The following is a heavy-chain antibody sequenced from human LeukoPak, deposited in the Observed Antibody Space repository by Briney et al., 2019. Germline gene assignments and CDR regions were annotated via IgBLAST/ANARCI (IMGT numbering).Heavy chain of an antibody. CDR2: IYTTGST. CDR3: SMMSGTRVLDC. V-gene: IGHV4-61*02. CDR1: GGSVNSGSYF. Sequence: SETLSLTCTVSGGSVNSGSYFWNWIRQPAGKGLEWIGRIYTTGSTDYNASLKSRVTMSLDTSKNLFSLNLRSVTAADTAVYYCSMMSGTRVLDCWGQGTLVTVSS. D-gene: IGHD3-10*01. J-gene: IGHJ4*02.